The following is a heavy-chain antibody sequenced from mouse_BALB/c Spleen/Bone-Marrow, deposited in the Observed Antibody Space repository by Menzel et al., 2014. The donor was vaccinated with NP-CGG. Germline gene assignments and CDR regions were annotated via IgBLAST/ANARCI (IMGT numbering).Heavy chain of an antibody. Sequence: EVQVVESGGGLVQPGGSLKLSCAASGFTFRSYGMSWVRQTPDKRLELVATINSNGGSTYYPDSVKGRFSISRDNAKNTLYLQMSSLKSEDTAMYYCARHYYGARWGQGTLVTVSA. D-gene: IGHD1-2*01. CDR1: GFTFRSYG. V-gene: IGHV5-6-3*01. J-gene: IGHJ3*01. CDR2: INSNGGST. CDR3: ARHYYGAR.